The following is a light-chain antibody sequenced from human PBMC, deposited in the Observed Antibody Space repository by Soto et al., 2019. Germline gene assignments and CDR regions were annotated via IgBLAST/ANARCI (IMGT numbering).Light chain of an antibody. CDR2: DAS. CDR1: QSVSIY. Sequence: EIVLTQSPATLSLSPGERATLSCRASQSVSIYLAWFQQKPGQAPRLLISDASDRATGIPARFSGSGSGTDFTLTISSLEPEDFAVYYCQQRSSWPITFGQGTRLEIK. J-gene: IGKJ5*01. V-gene: IGKV3-11*01. CDR3: QQRSSWPIT.